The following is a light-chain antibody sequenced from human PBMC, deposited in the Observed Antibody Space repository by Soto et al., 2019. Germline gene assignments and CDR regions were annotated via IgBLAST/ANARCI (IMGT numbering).Light chain of an antibody. V-gene: IGKV1-39*01. CDR2: AAS. Sequence: DIQMTQSPSSLSASVGDRVTITCRASQTISSYLNWYQQTPGKAPKLLIYAASSLQSGVPSRFSGSGSGTEITLTISSLQPADFATYYCQQSYSNPLTFGGGTKVEI. CDR3: QQSYSNPLT. CDR1: QTISSY. J-gene: IGKJ4*01.